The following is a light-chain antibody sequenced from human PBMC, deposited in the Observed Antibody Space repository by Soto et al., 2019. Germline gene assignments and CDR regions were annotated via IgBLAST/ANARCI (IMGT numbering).Light chain of an antibody. CDR1: VSEVAGYTY. J-gene: IGLJ2*01. CDR3: SSFTRIVGL. CDR2: DVS. V-gene: IGLV2-14*03. Sequence: QSALTQPASVSGSPGQTITISCTGAVSEVAGYTYVSWYQQHPGKGPKVIIYDVSNRPLGVSNRFSGSKSGTTAFLTISGLQAEDEADYYCSSFTRIVGLFGGGTKVTVL.